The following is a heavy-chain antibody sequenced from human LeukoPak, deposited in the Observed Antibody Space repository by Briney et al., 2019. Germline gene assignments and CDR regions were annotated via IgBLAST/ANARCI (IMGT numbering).Heavy chain of an antibody. CDR1: GGSIRSYY. CDR2: IHYSEST. CDR3: ASRSGSFSDALDI. J-gene: IGHJ3*02. V-gene: IGHV4-59*08. Sequence: SETLSLTCTVCGGSIRSYYCGWIRQPPGKGLEWIGYIHYSESTKYNPSLKSRVTMSVDTSKNQFSLKLSSVTAADTAVYYCASRSGSFSDALDIWGQGTVVTVSS. D-gene: IGHD3-10*01.